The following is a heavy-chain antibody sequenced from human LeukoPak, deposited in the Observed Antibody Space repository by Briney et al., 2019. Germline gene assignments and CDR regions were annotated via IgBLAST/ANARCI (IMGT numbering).Heavy chain of an antibody. V-gene: IGHV1-2*02. CDR1: GYTFTGYY. Sequence: ASVKVSCKASGYTFTGYYMLWVRQAPGQGLEWMGWINPNSGGTNYAQKFQGRVTMTRDTSISTAYMELSRLRSDDTAVYYCARDLSRYYDSSGPSDYWGQGTLVTVSS. J-gene: IGHJ4*02. D-gene: IGHD3-22*01. CDR3: ARDLSRYYDSSGPSDY. CDR2: INPNSGGT.